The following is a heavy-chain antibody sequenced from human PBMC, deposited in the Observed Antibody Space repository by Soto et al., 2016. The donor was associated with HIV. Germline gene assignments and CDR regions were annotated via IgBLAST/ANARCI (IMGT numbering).Heavy chain of an antibody. J-gene: IGHJ4*02. CDR2: INSDGSNT. Sequence: EVQLVESGGGLVQPGGPLRLSCAASGFNFSSYWMHWVRQAPGKGLMWVSRINSDGSNTRYADSVKGRFTISRDNAKNTLYLQMNSLRADDTAVYYCARDRSFWSGSLYYWGQGTLVTVSS. V-gene: IGHV3-74*01. D-gene: IGHD3-3*01. CDR3: ARDRSFWSGSLYY. CDR1: GFNFSSYW.